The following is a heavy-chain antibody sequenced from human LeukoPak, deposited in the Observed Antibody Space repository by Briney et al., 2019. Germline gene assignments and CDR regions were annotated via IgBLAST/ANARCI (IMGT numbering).Heavy chain of an antibody. CDR2: ISSSSSYI. D-gene: IGHD4-17*01. CDR3: ARDQRDYGDYNFDY. J-gene: IGHJ4*02. CDR1: GFTFSSYS. V-gene: IGHV3-21*01. Sequence: GGSLRLSCAASGFTFSSYSMNWVRQVPGKGLEWVSFISSSSSYIYYADSVKGRFTISRDNAKNSLYLQMNSLRAEDTAVYYCARDQRDYGDYNFDYWGQGTLVTVSS.